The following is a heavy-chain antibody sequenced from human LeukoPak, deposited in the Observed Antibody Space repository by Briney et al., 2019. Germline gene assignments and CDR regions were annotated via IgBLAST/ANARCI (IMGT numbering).Heavy chain of an antibody. J-gene: IGHJ4*02. D-gene: IGHD2-15*01. CDR3: ARGDCSGGSCYLSLTTIDY. V-gene: IGHV3-48*01. CDR2: ISRSSTTI. Sequence: GGSLRLSCAASGFTFSNYSMNWVRQAPGKGLEWVSYISRSSTTIYYADSVKGRFTISRDNAKNSLYLQMNSLRAEDTAVYYCARGDCSGGSCYLSLTTIDYWGQGTLVTVSS. CDR1: GFTFSNYS.